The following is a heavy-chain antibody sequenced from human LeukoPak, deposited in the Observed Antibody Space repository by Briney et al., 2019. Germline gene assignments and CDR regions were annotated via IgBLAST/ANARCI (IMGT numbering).Heavy chain of an antibody. D-gene: IGHD2-15*01. CDR2: ISTDGYTT. CDR3: VVGGSPGY. J-gene: IGHJ4*02. V-gene: IGHV3-74*01. Sequence: GGSLRLSCDASGLAFSAYKMHWVRQAPRKGLVWVSRISTDGYTTDYADFVQGRFTASRDSTKNTWSLEMNSLRAEDTAVYYCVVGGSPGYWGQGTLVTVSS. CDR1: GLAFSAYK.